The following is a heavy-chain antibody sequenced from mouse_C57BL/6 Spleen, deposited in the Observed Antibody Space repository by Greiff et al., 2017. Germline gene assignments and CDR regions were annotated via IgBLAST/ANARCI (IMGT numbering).Heavy chain of an antibody. CDR1: GFTFSSYA. V-gene: IGHV5-4*03. D-gene: IGHD1-1*01. Sequence: EVKLVESGGGLVKPGGSLKLSCAASGFTFSSYAMSWVRQTPEKRLEWVATISDGGSYTYYPDNVKGRFTISRDNAKNNLYLQMGHLKSEDTAMYYCARHYGSSYWYFDVWGTGTTVTVSS. J-gene: IGHJ1*03. CDR3: ARHYGSSYWYFDV. CDR2: ISDGGSYT.